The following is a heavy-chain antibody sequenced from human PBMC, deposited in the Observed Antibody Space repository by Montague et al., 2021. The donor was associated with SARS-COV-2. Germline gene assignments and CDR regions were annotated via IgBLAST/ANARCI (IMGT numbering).Heavy chain of an antibody. CDR1: GFTFSSYE. J-gene: IGHJ3*01. Sequence: SLRLSCAGSGFTFSSYELNWIRQAPGKGLEWVSYIGSTGTNIYYAGSVKDRFTISRDTSKNSLYLQLNRLRVDDTAVYYCARDAGATGGQYAFDLWGQGTMVTVSS. CDR3: ARDAGATGGQYAFDL. V-gene: IGHV3-48*03. D-gene: IGHD3-10*01. CDR2: IGSTGTNI.